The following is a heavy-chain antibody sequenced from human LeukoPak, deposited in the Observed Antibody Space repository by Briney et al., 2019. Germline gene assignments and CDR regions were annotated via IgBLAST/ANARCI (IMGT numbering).Heavy chain of an antibody. V-gene: IGHV4-59*08. CDR3: ARHSNPYGGFHLDF. Sequence: SETLSLTCTVSGDSIRNYYWSWIRQPPGKGLEWIGYVRFSGRTNYSPSLKRRVTMSVDTSKNQFSLRVSSVTAADTAFYYCARHSNPYGGFHLDFWGQGTLVAVSS. CDR1: GDSIRNYY. CDR2: VRFSGRT. J-gene: IGHJ4*02. D-gene: IGHD3-16*01.